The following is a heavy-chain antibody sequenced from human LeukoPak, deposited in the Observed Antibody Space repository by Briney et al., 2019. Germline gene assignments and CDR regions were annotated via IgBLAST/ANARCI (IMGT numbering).Heavy chain of an antibody. CDR2: IWYDGSNR. D-gene: IGHD3-22*01. Sequence: GGSLRLSCAASGFTFSRYGMHWVRQAPGKGLEWVAVIWYDGSNRQYVDSVRGRFTISRDNSKNTLYLQMNSLRADDTAVYYCARDFGFSPSSGYSFDYWGQGTLVTVSS. CDR1: GFTFSRYG. V-gene: IGHV3-33*01. CDR3: ARDFGFSPSSGYSFDY. J-gene: IGHJ4*02.